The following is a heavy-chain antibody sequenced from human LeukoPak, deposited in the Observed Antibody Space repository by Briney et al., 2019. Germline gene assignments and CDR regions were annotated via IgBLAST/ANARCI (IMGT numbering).Heavy chain of an antibody. CDR1: GGTFSSYA. D-gene: IGHD6-13*01. V-gene: IGHV1-69*06. Sequence: GASVKVSCKASGGTFSSYAISWVRQAPGQGLEWMGGIIPIFGTANYAQKFQGRVTITADKSTSTAYMELSSLRSDDTAVYYCARVEAAAGTGQYYYYHMDVWGKGTTVTVSS. CDR3: ARVEAAAGTGQYYYYHMDV. CDR2: IIPIFGTA. J-gene: IGHJ6*03.